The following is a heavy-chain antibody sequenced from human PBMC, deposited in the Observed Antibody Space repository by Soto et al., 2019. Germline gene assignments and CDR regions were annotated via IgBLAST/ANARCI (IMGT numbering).Heavy chain of an antibody. J-gene: IGHJ4*02. Sequence: SETLSLTCSVSGASIRNSDYYWDWIRQPPGKGLEWIGTIYHNGRTYYNPSLKSRVTISVDTSKNQFTLKMSSVLAADTAVYYCARTILGKSAYGAQETLATFS. CDR3: ARTILGKSAY. V-gene: IGHV4-39*01. CDR2: IYHNGRT. D-gene: IGHD3-9*01. CDR1: GASIRNSDYY.